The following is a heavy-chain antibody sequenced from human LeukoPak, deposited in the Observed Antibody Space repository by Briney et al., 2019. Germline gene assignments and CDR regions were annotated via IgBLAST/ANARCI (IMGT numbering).Heavy chain of an antibody. D-gene: IGHD5-24*01. CDR1: GFTFSSYS. Sequence: PGGSLRLSCAASGFTFSSYSMNWVRQAPGKGLEWVSSISSSSSYIYYADSVKGRFTISRDNAKNSLYLQMNSLRAEDTAVYYCARTREMATISYFDYWGQGTLVTVSS. J-gene: IGHJ4*02. V-gene: IGHV3-21*01. CDR2: ISSSSSYI. CDR3: ARTREMATISYFDY.